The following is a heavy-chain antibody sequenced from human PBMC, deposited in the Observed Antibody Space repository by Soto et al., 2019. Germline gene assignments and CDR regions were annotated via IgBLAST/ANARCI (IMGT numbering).Heavy chain of an antibody. J-gene: IGHJ5*02. CDR1: GGSISSSSYY. CDR2: IYYSGST. V-gene: IGHV4-39*01. CDR3: ARLSFTYRSWFDP. Sequence: QLQLQESGPQLVKPSETLFLTCTVSGGSISSSSYYWGWIRQPPGKDLEWIGSIYYSGSTYYNPSLKSRVTISVDTSKNQFSLKLSSVTAADTAVYYCARLSFTYRSWFDPWGQGTLVTVSS. D-gene: IGHD2-2*01.